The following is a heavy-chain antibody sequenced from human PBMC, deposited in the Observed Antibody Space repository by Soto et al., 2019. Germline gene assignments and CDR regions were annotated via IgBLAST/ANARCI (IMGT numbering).Heavy chain of an antibody. CDR1: GGSFSGYY. CDR3: ASQALDTAIFDY. D-gene: IGHD5-18*01. CDR2: INHSGST. Sequence: TLSLTCAVYGGSFSGYYWSWIRQPPGKGLEWIGEINHSGSTNYNPSLKSRVTMSVDTSKNQFSLKLNSVTAADTAVYYCASQALDTAIFDYWGQGTLVTVSS. V-gene: IGHV4-34*01. J-gene: IGHJ4*02.